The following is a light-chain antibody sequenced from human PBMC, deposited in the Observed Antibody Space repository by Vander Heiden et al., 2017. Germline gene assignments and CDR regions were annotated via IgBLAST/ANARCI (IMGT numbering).Light chain of an antibody. CDR1: QSVSSSY. CDR2: GAC. Sequence: PGTLSLSPGERATLSCRASQSVSSSYLAWYQQKPGQAHRLLIYGACSSATGIPDRFSGSGSGKDFTLRIIRLEHEYFTVHYCHGDGTSPRTFGQGTKVEIK. J-gene: IGKJ1*01. CDR3: HGDGTSPRT. V-gene: IGKV3-20*01.